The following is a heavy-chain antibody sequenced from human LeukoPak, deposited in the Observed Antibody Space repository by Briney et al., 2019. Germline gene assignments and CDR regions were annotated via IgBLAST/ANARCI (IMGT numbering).Heavy chain of an antibody. CDR2: IYYSGST. CDR3: ARLEAYYYDSSGYSLGWFDP. CDR1: GGSISSYY. Sequence: PSETLSLTCTVSGGSISSYYWSWIRQPPGKELEWIGYIYYSGSTNYNPSLKSRVTISVDTSKNQFSLKLSSVTAADTAAYYCARLEAYYYDSSGYSLGWFDPWGQGTLVTVSS. V-gene: IGHV4-59*01. J-gene: IGHJ5*02. D-gene: IGHD3-22*01.